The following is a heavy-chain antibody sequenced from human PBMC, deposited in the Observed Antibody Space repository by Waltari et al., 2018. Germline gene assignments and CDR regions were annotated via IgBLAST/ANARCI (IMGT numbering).Heavy chain of an antibody. CDR1: GYTFFNYD. J-gene: IGHJ1*01. Sequence: QVQLVQSGAEVKKPGASVKISCKASGYTFFNYDINWVRQARGQGLEWMGWMNPKRRDTGYAQKFEGRLSLTRETAKSTAYMELSGLGSEDTAVYYCAKDTTFGDSSGYFEDWGQGTPVTVSS. V-gene: IGHV1-8*01. CDR3: AKDTTFGDSSGYFED. CDR2: MNPKRRDT. D-gene: IGHD3-22*01.